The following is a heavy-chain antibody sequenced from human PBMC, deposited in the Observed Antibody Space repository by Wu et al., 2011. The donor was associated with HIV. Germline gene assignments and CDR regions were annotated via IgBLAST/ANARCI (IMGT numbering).Heavy chain of an antibody. CDR1: GYTFSDYH. V-gene: IGHV1-69-2*01. CDR3: TTLPVAGTLVLQSFDY. D-gene: IGHD6-19*01. CDR2: IDPEDHKT. J-gene: IGHJ4*01. Sequence: EVQLVQSGAEMRKPGTTVKISCKVSGYTFSDYHIHWVQQAPGKGLEWMGLIDPEDHKTIYAEKFQGRVTMTADTSTDTTYMELRSLRSEDTATYYCTTLPVAGTLVLQSFDYWARNRGHRLL.